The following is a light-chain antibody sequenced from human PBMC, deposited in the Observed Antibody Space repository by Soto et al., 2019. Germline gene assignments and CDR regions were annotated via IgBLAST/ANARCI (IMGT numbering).Light chain of an antibody. Sequence: IVLTQSPGTMYLSPGERSTLNCRASQSISTSSLAWYRQKPGQDPRLLIYGAFNRATGIPDRFSGGGSGTDFTLTITRLEPEDFAVYYCQYYGNSPLTFGQGSMVDVK. CDR3: QYYGNSPLT. V-gene: IGKV3-20*01. CDR2: GAF. CDR1: QSISTSS. J-gene: IGKJ1*01.